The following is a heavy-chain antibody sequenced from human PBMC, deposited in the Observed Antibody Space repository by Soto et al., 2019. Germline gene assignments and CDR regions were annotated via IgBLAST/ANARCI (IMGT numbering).Heavy chain of an antibody. D-gene: IGHD6-19*01. J-gene: IGHJ4*02. CDR1: GYTYFNYG. V-gene: IGHV1-18*01. CDR2: ISAYNGNT. Sequence: ASVKVSCKASGYTYFNYGISWVRQAPGQGLEWMGWISAYNGNTNHAQKLQGRVTMTTDTSTSTAYMELRSLSSDDTAVYYCARDDITVAVNFDYWGQGTLVTVSS. CDR3: ARDDITVAVNFDY.